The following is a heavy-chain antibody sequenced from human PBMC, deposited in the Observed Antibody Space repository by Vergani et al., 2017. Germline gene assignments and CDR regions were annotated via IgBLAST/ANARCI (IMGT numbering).Heavy chain of an antibody. V-gene: IGHV3-33*01. J-gene: IGHJ6*02. Sequence: QVHLVESGGGVVQPGRSLRLSCAASGFTFSSYGMHWVRQAPGKGLEWVAVIWYDGSNKYYADSVKGRFTISRDNSKNTLYLQMNSLRAEDTAVYYCARDLGITIFTDYYYYGMDVWGQGTTVTVSS. CDR1: GFTFSSYG. D-gene: IGHD3-3*01. CDR2: IWYDGSNK. CDR3: ARDLGITIFTDYYYYGMDV.